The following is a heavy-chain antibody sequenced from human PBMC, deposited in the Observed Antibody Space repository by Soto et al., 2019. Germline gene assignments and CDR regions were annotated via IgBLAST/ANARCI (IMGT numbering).Heavy chain of an antibody. CDR3: ARGGISHWAYFYYMDV. D-gene: IGHD2-21*01. V-gene: IGHV4-34*01. Sequence: SETLSLTCAVYGGSFSGCYWSWIRQPPGKGLEWIGEINHSGSTNYNPSLKSRVTMSVDTSKNQFSLTLNSVTAADTATYYCARGGISHWAYFYYMDVWDRGTTVTVSS. J-gene: IGHJ6*03. CDR1: GGSFSGCY. CDR2: INHSGST.